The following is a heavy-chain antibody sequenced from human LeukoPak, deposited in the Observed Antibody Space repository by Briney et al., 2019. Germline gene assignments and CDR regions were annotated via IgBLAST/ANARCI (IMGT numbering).Heavy chain of an antibody. V-gene: IGHV3-23*01. CDR3: ARGVDSGYDADYYYYYMDV. D-gene: IGHD5-12*01. J-gene: IGHJ6*03. CDR2: ISGRDGRA. Sequence: GGSLRLSCAASGFSFSNYAMSWVRQAPGRGLEWVSAISGRDGRAYYVDSVKGRFTISRDDSKNTLYLQINSLRAEDTAVYYCARGVDSGYDADYYYYYMDVWGKGTTVTVSS. CDR1: GFSFSNYA.